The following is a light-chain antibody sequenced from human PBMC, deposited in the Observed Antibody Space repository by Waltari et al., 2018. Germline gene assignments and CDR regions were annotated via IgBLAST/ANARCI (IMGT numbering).Light chain of an antibody. J-gene: IGKJ3*01. CDR3: QQYGSSPFI. Sequence: EIVLTQSPGTLSLSPGESATLSCRASQNIRSNCLAWYQQKPGQAPRPLIYDASTRATDIPDRFSGSGSGTDFTLTISRLEPEDFAVYYCQQYGSSPFIFGPGTKVDIK. CDR2: DAS. CDR1: QNIRSNC. V-gene: IGKV3-20*01.